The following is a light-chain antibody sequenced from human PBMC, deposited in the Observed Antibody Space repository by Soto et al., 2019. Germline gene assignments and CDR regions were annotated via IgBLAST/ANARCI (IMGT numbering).Light chain of an antibody. Sequence: DIVLTQSPDTLSLSPGDRATLSCRASQNVGTYLAWYQQKRGQAPRLLISDVSIRATGIPARFSGSGSETDXTLTXSSLEPEDFXVYYCQQRSNWITFGQGTRLEL. CDR3: QQRSNWIT. V-gene: IGKV3-11*01. CDR2: DVS. CDR1: QNVGTY. J-gene: IGKJ5*01.